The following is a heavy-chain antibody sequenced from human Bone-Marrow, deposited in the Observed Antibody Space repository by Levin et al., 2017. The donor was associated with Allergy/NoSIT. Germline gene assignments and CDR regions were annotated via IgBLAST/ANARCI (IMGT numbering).Heavy chain of an antibody. CDR1: GFIFNTYT. D-gene: IGHD1-14*01. CDR2: ITTTGSST. CDR3: ARHRYYFDS. V-gene: IGHV3-21*01. Sequence: PGGSLRLSCAASGFIFNTYTMNWVRQAPGKGLEWVSSITTTGSSTQYADSVKGRFTISRDNAKNSLYLQMNTLRAEDTAVYYCARHRYYFDSWGQGTLVTVSS. J-gene: IGHJ4*02.